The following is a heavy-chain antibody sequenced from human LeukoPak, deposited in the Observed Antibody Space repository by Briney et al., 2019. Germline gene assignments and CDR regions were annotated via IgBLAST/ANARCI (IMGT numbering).Heavy chain of an antibody. D-gene: IGHD6-19*01. CDR3: AKTGSIAVSLGY. Sequence: GGSLRLSCAASGFTFGSYGMHWVRQAPGKGLEWVAVISYDGSNKYYADSVKGRFTISRDNSKSTLYLQMNSLRAEDTAVYYCAKTGSIAVSLGYWGQGTLVTVSS. V-gene: IGHV3-30*18. CDR1: GFTFGSYG. CDR2: ISYDGSNK. J-gene: IGHJ4*02.